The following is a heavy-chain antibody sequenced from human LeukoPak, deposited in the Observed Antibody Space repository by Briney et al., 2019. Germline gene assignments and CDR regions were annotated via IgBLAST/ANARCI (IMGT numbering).Heavy chain of an antibody. D-gene: IGHD3-10*01. V-gene: IGHV3-30*03. CDR1: RFSFRSFD. CDR2: SSYDGSNT. Sequence: QSGGSLRLSCAASRFSFRSFDMHWVRQTPGKGLEWLALSSYDGSNTYYTDSVKGRFTIYRDNSKNTLYLQMNSLRAEDTAVYYCARERVAVRGFVSYYFDYWGQGTLVTVSS. CDR3: ARERVAVRGFVSYYFDY. J-gene: IGHJ4*02.